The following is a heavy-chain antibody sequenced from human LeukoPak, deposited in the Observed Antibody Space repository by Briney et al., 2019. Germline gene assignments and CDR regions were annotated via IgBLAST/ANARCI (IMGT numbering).Heavy chain of an antibody. V-gene: IGHV3-33*01. D-gene: IGHD2-2*01. J-gene: IGHJ6*04. Sequence: GGSLRLSCAASGFTFSSYGMHWVRQAPGKGLEWVAVIWYDGSNKYYADSVKGRFTISRDNSKNTLYLQMNSLRAEDTAVYYCAREEVVPAAMGGYYYYYGMDVWGKGTTVTVSS. CDR2: IWYDGSNK. CDR1: GFTFSSYG. CDR3: AREEVVPAAMGGYYYYYGMDV.